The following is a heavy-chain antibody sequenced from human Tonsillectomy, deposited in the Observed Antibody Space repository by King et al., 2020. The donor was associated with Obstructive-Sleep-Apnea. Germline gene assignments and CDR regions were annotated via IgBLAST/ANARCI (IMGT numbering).Heavy chain of an antibody. D-gene: IGHD2-15*01. CDR3: AREIVVVVATPEYFQH. Sequence: QLQESGPGLVKPSETLSLTCTVSGGSISSSSYYWGWIRQPPGKELEWIGSIYYSGSTYYNPSLKSRVTISVDTSNNQFSLRLSSVTAADTAVYYCAREIVVVVATPEYFQHWGQGTLVTVSS. CDR1: GGSISSSSYY. V-gene: IGHV4-39*07. CDR2: IYYSGST. J-gene: IGHJ1*01.